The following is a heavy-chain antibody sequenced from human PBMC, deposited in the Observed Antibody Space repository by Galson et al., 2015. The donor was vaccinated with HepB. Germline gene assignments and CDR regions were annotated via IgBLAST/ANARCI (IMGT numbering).Heavy chain of an antibody. Sequence: SVKVSCKASGYTFTGYYIHWVRQAPGQGLEWMGWINPNTGSTNYAQKFQGRVTMTRDTSISTAYMELSSLRSDDTAVYYCARQYSSSDFDYWGQGALVTVSS. J-gene: IGHJ4*02. V-gene: IGHV1-2*02. CDR3: ARQYSSSDFDY. CDR2: INPNTGST. D-gene: IGHD6-6*01. CDR1: GYTFTGYY.